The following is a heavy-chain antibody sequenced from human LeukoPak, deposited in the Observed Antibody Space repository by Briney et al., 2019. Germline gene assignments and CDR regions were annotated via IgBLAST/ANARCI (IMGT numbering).Heavy chain of an antibody. V-gene: IGHV4-59*12. Sequence: SETLSLTCTVSGGSISSYYWSWIRQPPGKGLEWIGYIYYSGSTNYNPSLKSRVTISVDTSKNQFSLKLSSVTAADTAMYYCARRSVRGLIILNWFDPWGQGTLVTVSS. CDR2: IYYSGST. CDR3: ARRSVRGLIILNWFDP. D-gene: IGHD3-10*01. CDR1: GGSISSYY. J-gene: IGHJ5*02.